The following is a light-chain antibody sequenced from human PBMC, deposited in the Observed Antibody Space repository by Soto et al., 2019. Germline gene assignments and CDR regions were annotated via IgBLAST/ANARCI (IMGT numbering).Light chain of an antibody. CDR2: WAS. CDR1: QSVLYN. CDR3: QQYYNSWT. Sequence: DIVMTQSPDSLAVSLGERATVNYKSSQSVLYNLAWYQQKPGQPPRLLIHWASTRESGVPDRFSGSGSGTDFTLTISSLQAEDVAVYYCQQYYNSWTFGQGTKVEIK. V-gene: IGKV4-1*01. J-gene: IGKJ1*01.